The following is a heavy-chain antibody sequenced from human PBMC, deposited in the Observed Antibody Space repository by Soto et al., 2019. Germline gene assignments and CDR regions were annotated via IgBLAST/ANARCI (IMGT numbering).Heavy chain of an antibody. CDR1: GFTFSGYS. D-gene: IGHD3-9*01. Sequence: PGGSLRLSCAASGFTFSGYSVNWFRQAPGKGLEWVSYISSGSKTIYYAESVKGRFTVSRDNARNSQYLQMNSLRDEDTAVYYCAREDILGVRSFDYWGQGTLVTVSS. V-gene: IGHV3-48*02. J-gene: IGHJ4*02. CDR3: AREDILGVRSFDY. CDR2: ISSGSKTI.